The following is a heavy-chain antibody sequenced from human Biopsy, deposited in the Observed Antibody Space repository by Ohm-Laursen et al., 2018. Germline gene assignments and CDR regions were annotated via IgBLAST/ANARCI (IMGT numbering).Heavy chain of an antibody. CDR3: ASLGLVWFGELLSVPFGMDV. J-gene: IGHJ6*02. CDR2: ITSRSGYK. Sequence: GSLRLSCSASGFTFQDHAMHWVRQAPGKGLEWVSSITSRSGYKYYADSVKGRFTISRDNAKNSLYLQMNSLRAEDTAVYFCASLGLVWFGELLSVPFGMDVWAKGPRSPSP. D-gene: IGHD3-10*01. CDR1: GFTFQDHA. V-gene: IGHV3-21*01.